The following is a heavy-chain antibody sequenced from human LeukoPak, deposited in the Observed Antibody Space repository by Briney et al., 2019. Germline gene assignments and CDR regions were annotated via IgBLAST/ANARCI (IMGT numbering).Heavy chain of an antibody. V-gene: IGHV3-23*01. J-gene: IGHJ4*02. CDR1: GFTFSSYA. CDR2: ISRSGGST. D-gene: IGHD3-22*01. CDR3: ATSLRITMIVVVGPFDY. Sequence: PGGSLRLSCAASGFTFSSYAMSWVRQAPGKGLEWVSAISRSGGSTYYADSVKGRFTISRDNSKNTLYLQMNSLRAEDTAVYYCATSLRITMIVVVGPFDYWGQGTLVTVSS.